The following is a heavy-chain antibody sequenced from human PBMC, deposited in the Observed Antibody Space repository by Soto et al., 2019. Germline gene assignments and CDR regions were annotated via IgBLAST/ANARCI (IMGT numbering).Heavy chain of an antibody. J-gene: IGHJ4*02. D-gene: IGHD1-20*01. CDR2: VLHTGNT. CDR3: AREQYNWKI. V-gene: IGHV4-59*01. Sequence: SETLSLTCSVSGDSIRSYYWTWIRQPPGKGLQWIGYVLHTGNTNYNPSLKSRVTISEDASKNQVSLRLTSVTAADTAVYFCAREQYNWKIWGQGTLVTVSS. CDR1: GDSIRSYY.